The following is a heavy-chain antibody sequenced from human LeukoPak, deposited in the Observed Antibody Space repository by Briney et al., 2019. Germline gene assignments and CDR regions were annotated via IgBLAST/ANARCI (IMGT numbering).Heavy chain of an antibody. CDR1: GGSISGSY. J-gene: IGHJ4*02. V-gene: IGHV4-59*08. CDR3: ARLHGYYFDY. CDR2: ISYSGST. Sequence: SETLSLTCTVSGGSISGSYWSWIRQPPGKGLEWIGNISYSGSTNYNPSLKSRVTISVDTSKNQFSLKLSSVTAADTAVYYCARLHGYYFDYWGQGTLVTVSS.